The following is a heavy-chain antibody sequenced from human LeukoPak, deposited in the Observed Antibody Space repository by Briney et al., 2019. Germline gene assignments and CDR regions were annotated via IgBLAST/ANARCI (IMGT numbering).Heavy chain of an antibody. CDR1: GASISNYY. Sequence: SETLSLTCAVSGASISNYYWSSIRQPPGKGLEWIGYLSYTGSTNCNPSLKSRVTISGDTSKNQFSLKLTSVTAADTAVYYCARLQGRGDNYLDFWGQGALVTVSS. D-gene: IGHD7-27*01. V-gene: IGHV4-59*08. CDR3: ARLQGRGDNYLDF. J-gene: IGHJ4*02. CDR2: LSYTGST.